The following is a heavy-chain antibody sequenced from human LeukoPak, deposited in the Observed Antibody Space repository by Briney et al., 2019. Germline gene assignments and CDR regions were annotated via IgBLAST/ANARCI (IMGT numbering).Heavy chain of an antibody. Sequence: PSETLSLTCTVSGGSISSYYWSWIRQPPGKGLEWIGNIYYSGSTNYNPSLKSRVTISVDKSKNQFSLKLSSVTAADTAVYYCARASHDYGDYSHFDYWGQGTLVTVSS. CDR3: ARASHDYGDYSHFDY. V-gene: IGHV4-59*12. J-gene: IGHJ4*02. CDR2: IYYSGST. CDR1: GGSISSYY. D-gene: IGHD4-17*01.